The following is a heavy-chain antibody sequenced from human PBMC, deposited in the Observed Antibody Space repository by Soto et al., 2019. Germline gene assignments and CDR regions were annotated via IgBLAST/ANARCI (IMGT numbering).Heavy chain of an antibody. CDR3: ARDLFAIFGVVIIVIWGFYYYYMDV. CDR2: IGTAGDT. V-gene: IGHV3-13*01. J-gene: IGHJ6*03. Sequence: GGSLRLSCAASGFTFSSYDMHWVRQATGKGLEWVSAIGTAGDTYYPGSVKGRFTISRENAKNSLYLQMNSLRAGDTAVYYCARDLFAIFGVVIIVIWGFYYYYMDVWGKGTTVTVSS. D-gene: IGHD3-3*01. CDR1: GFTFSSYD.